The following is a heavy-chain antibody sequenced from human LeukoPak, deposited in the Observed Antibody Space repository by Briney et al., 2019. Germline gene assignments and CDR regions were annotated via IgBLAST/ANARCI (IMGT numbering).Heavy chain of an antibody. D-gene: IGHD2-15*01. CDR3: ARDFRCGGGNCYSLFGAFDI. Sequence: KSSETLSLTCTVSGGSISSYYWSWIRQPAGKGLEWIGRIYTSGSTNYNPSLKSRVTMSVDTSKNQFSLKLSSVTAADTAVYYCARDFRCGGGNCYSLFGAFDIWGQGTMVTVSS. V-gene: IGHV4-4*07. CDR2: IYTSGST. CDR1: GGSISSYY. J-gene: IGHJ3*02.